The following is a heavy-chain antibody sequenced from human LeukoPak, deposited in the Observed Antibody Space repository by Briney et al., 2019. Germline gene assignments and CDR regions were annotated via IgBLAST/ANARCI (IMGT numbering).Heavy chain of an antibody. D-gene: IGHD3-22*01. V-gene: IGHV3-23*01. CDR2: LSGSGGST. CDR1: GFTFNNYA. J-gene: IGHJ4*02. CDR3: ARVKYSYYDSSGYYFDY. Sequence: GGFLRLSCAASGFTFNNYAMNWVRQAPGKGLEWVSGLSGSGGSTFYADSVKGRFTISRDNSKNTLYLQMNSLRAEDTAVYYCARVKYSYYDSSGYYFDYWGQGTLVTVSS.